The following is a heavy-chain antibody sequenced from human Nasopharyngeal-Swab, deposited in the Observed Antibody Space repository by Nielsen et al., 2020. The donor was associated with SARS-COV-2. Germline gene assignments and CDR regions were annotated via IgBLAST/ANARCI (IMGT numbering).Heavy chain of an antibody. CDR3: ARDKHPRDCSGGSRYLLDY. J-gene: IGHJ4*02. V-gene: IGHV1-46*01. D-gene: IGHD2-15*01. Sequence: WVRQAPGLGLVWMGIINPSGGSTSYAQKFQGRVTMTRDTSTSTVYMELSSLRSEDTAVYYCARDKHPRDCSGGSRYLLDYWGQGTLVTVSS. CDR2: INPSGGST.